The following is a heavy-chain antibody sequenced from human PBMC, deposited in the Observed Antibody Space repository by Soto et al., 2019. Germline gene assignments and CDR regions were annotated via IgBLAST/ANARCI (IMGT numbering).Heavy chain of an antibody. J-gene: IGHJ6*02. CDR1: GYTFTSKY. V-gene: IGHV1-46*03. CDR2: INPTGGNT. CDR3: GRVYYGMDV. Sequence: QVQLVQSGAEVKNPGASVKVSCKASGYTFTSKYIHWVRQAPGQGLEWMGLINPTGGNTTYAQNFQGRVNMNRDTSTSTVYMELSSLRSDDTAVYYCGRVYYGMDVWGQGTTVTVSS.